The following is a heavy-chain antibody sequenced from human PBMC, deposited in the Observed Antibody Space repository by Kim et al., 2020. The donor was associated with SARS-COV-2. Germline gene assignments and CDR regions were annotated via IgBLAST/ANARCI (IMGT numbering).Heavy chain of an antibody. CDR2: INAGNGNT. CDR3: ARNYYDSSGFGYDAFDI. J-gene: IGHJ3*02. V-gene: IGHV1-3*01. Sequence: ASVKVSCKASGYTFTSYAMHWVRQAPGQRLEWMGWINAGNGNTKYSQKFQGRVTITRDTSASTAYMELSSLRSEDTAVYYCARNYYDSSGFGYDAFDIWGQGTMVTVSS. CDR1: GYTFTSYA. D-gene: IGHD3-22*01.